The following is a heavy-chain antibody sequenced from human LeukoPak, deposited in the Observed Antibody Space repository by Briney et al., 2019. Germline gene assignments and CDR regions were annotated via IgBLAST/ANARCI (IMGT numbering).Heavy chain of an antibody. CDR1: GFTFSGYA. J-gene: IGHJ4*02. Sequence: GGSLRLSCAASGFTFSGYAMTWVRQAPGKGLEWVSTISGSGSSTYYADSMKGRFTISRDNSNNTLYLQMNSLRAEDTAVYYCAKGRYFEEDYFDCWGQVTLVTVSS. V-gene: IGHV3-23*01. CDR2: ISGSGSST. CDR3: AKGRYFEEDYFDC. D-gene: IGHD2-15*01.